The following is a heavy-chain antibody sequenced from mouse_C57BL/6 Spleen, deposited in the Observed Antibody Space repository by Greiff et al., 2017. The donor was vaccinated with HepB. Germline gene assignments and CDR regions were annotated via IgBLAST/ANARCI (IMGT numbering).Heavy chain of an antibody. V-gene: IGHV1-80*01. Sequence: QVQLKESGAELVKPGASVKISCKASGYAFSSYWMNWVKQRPGKGLEWIGQIYPGDGDTNYNGKFKGKATLTADKSSSTAYMQLSSLTSEDSAVYFCARGYGNDAMDYWGQGTSVTVSS. CDR3: ARGYGNDAMDY. J-gene: IGHJ4*01. D-gene: IGHD2-1*01. CDR2: IYPGDGDT. CDR1: GYAFSSYW.